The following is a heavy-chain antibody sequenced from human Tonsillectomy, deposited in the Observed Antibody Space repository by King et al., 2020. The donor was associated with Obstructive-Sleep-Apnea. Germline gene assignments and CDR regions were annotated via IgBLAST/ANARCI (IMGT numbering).Heavy chain of an antibody. D-gene: IGHD5-18*01. Sequence: VQLVESGGGLVQPGGSLRLSCAASGFTFSNYWRHWVRQGPGKGRVWVSRINSDGSSTIYADSVKGRFTISRGNAKNTLYLQMNSLRAEDTAVYYCARDCDRYSSGHDAFDIWGQGTMVTVSS. J-gene: IGHJ3*02. CDR1: GFTFSNYW. V-gene: IGHV3-74*01. CDR3: ARDCDRYSSGHDAFDI. CDR2: INSDGSST.